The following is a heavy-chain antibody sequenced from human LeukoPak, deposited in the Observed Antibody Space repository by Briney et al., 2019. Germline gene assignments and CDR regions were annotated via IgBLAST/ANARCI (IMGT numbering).Heavy chain of an antibody. CDR3: ARDAKYYYGSRTFFFFEY. V-gene: IGHV4-4*07. J-gene: IGHJ4*02. Sequence: SETLSLTCTVSGGSISSYYWSWIRQPAGKGLEWIGRIYTSGSTNYNPSLKSRVTVSTDTSKNQFSLKLSSVTAADTAIYYCARDAKYYYGSRTFFFFEYWGQGTLLTVSS. CDR2: IYTSGST. CDR1: GGSISSYY. D-gene: IGHD3-10*01.